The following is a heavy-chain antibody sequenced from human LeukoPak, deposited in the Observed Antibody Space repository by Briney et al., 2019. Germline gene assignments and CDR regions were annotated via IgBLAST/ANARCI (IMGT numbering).Heavy chain of an antibody. Sequence: GGSLRLSCAASGFTFSSYWMNWVRQAPGKGLEGVANIKQDGSEKYYVDSVKGRFTISRDNAKNSLYLQMNSLRAEDTAVYYCARGGPYDSSDYCNYWGQGALVTVSS. CDR3: ARGGPYDSSDYCNY. D-gene: IGHD3-22*01. CDR1: GFTFSSYW. CDR2: IKQDGSEK. V-gene: IGHV3-7*01. J-gene: IGHJ4*02.